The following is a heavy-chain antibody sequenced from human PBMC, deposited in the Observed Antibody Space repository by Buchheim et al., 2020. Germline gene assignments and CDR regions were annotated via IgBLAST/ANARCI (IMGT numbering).Heavy chain of an antibody. CDR1: GGSFSGYY. J-gene: IGHJ4*02. D-gene: IGHD3-22*01. CDR3: ARASLVVTAAYYFDY. Sequence: QVQLQQWGAGLLKPSETLSLTCAVYGGSFSGYYWSWIRQPPGKGLEWIGELNHSGSTNYNPSLKSRVTISVDTSKNQFSLKLSSVTAADTAVYYCARASLVVTAAYYFDYWGQGTL. V-gene: IGHV4-34*01. CDR2: LNHSGST.